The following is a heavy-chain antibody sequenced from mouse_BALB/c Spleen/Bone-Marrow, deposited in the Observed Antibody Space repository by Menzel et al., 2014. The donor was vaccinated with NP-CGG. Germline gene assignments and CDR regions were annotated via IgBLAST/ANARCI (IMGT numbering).Heavy chain of an antibody. J-gene: IGHJ2*01. CDR3: ARDYYGSSDY. CDR1: GFTFSSYG. D-gene: IGHD1-1*01. Sequence: EVKLMESGGGLVQPGGSLKLSCAASGFTFSSYGMSWVRQTPDKGLELVATINSNGGSTYYPDSVKGRFTISRDNAKNTLYPQMSSLKSEDTAMYYCARDYYGSSDYWGQGTTLTVSS. CDR2: INSNGGST. V-gene: IGHV5-6-3*01.